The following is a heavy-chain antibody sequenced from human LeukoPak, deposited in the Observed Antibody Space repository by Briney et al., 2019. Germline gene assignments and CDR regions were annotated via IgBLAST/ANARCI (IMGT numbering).Heavy chain of an antibody. V-gene: IGHV4-38-2*02. D-gene: IGHD1-26*01. CDR2: IYHSGST. CDR1: GYSISSGYY. CDR3: ARDRISGSYPYYFDY. Sequence: SETLSLTCTVSGYSISSGYYWGWIRPPPGKGLEWIGSIYHSGSTYYNPSLKSRVTISVDTSNNQFSLKLSSVTAADTAVYYCARDRISGSYPYYFDYWGQGTLVTVSS. J-gene: IGHJ4*02.